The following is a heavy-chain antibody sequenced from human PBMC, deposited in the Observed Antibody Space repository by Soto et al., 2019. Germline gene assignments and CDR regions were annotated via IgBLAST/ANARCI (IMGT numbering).Heavy chain of an antibody. Sequence: QVQLVESGGGLVKPGGSLRLSCAASGFTFGDYYMSWIRQAPGKGLEWVSYISSSSSYTNYADSVKGRFTISRDNAKNSLYLQMNSLRAEDTDVYYCARDHHRYSGYDYVDYWGQGTLVTVS. CDR3: ARDHHRYSGYDYVDY. J-gene: IGHJ4*02. D-gene: IGHD5-12*01. CDR1: GFTFGDYY. V-gene: IGHV3-11*05. CDR2: ISSSSSYT.